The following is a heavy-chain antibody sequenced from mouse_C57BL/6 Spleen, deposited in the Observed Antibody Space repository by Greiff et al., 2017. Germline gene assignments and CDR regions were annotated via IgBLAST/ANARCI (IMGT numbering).Heavy chain of an antibody. V-gene: IGHV1-82*01. Sequence: QVQLKQSGPELVKPGASVKISCKASGYAFSSSWMNWVKQRPGTGLEWIGRLYPGDGDTHYYGTFKGQATLTADRSSSTAYMQLSSRTSEDSAVYFCGAGYDYAIDYGGQGTTLTVSS. J-gene: IGHJ2*01. CDR3: GAGYDYAIDY. CDR1: GYAFSSSW. D-gene: IGHD2-4*01. CDR2: LYPGDGDT.